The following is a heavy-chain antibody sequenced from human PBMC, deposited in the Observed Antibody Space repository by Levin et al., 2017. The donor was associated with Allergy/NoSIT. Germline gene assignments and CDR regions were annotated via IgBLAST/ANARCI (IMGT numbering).Heavy chain of an antibody. CDR1: GFTFSNYA. V-gene: IGHV3-23*01. CDR3: AGVAGDPNPTFDY. D-gene: IGHD6-19*01. Sequence: LSLTCAVSGFTFSNYAMSWVRQAPGKGLEWVSSIRGSGDATYYADSVKGRFTISRDNSKSTLYLQMNSLRGEDTAVYYCAGVAGDPNPTFDYWGQGTLVTVSS. CDR2: IRGSGDAT. J-gene: IGHJ4*02.